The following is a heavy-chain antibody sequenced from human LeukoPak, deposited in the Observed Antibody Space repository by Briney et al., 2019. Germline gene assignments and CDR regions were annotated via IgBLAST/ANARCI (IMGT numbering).Heavy chain of an antibody. CDR2: ISSSGSTI. Sequence: GGSLRLSCAASGFTFSSYEMNWVRQAPGKGLEWGSYISSSGSTIYYADSVKGRFTISRDNAKNSLYLQMNSLRAEDTAVYYCARSHTWWYDWYFDLWGRGTLVTVSS. CDR1: GFTFSSYE. J-gene: IGHJ2*01. CDR3: ARSHTWWYDWYFDL. V-gene: IGHV3-48*03. D-gene: IGHD2-15*01.